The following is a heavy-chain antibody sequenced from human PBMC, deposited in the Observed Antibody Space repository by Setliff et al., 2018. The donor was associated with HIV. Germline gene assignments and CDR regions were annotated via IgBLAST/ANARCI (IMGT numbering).Heavy chain of an antibody. J-gene: IGHJ5*02. CDR2: FDPEDGET. CDR1: GYTHTELS. Sequence: ASVKVSCKVSGYTHTELSIHWVRQAPGKGLEWMGGFDPEDGETIYAQKFQGRVTMTEDTSTDTAYMELSSLRSEDTAVYYCATDSARRNWFDPWGQGTLVTVSS. D-gene: IGHD6-6*01. CDR3: ATDSARRNWFDP. V-gene: IGHV1-24*01.